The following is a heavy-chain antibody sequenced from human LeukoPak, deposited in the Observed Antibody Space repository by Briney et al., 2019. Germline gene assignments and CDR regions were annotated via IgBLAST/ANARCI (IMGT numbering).Heavy chain of an antibody. CDR2: IIPSLDVA. CDR1: GGTFSSCA. J-gene: IGHJ5*02. D-gene: IGHD2-15*01. CDR3: VYCSGGSCFASNWFDP. Sequence: SVKVSSKASGGTFSSCAISWVRQAPGQGLEWMGRIIPSLDVANYAQKFQGRVTITAYKSTSTVYMELSSLKSEDTAVYYCVYCSGGSCFASNWFDPWGQGTLVTVSS. V-gene: IGHV1-69*04.